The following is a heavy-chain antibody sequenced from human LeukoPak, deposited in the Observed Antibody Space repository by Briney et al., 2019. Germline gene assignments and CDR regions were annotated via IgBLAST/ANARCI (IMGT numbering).Heavy chain of an antibody. Sequence: GGSLRLSCAASGFSLRDYWMSWVRQAPGKGLEWVSLIYSAGSTYYADSVKGRFTISRDNSKNMVYLQMNSLRGEDTAVYYCAREKGYSSGWSGFNFWGQGTLVTVSS. D-gene: IGHD6-19*01. CDR2: IYSAGST. CDR3: AREKGYSSGWSGFNF. J-gene: IGHJ4*02. CDR1: GFSLRDYW. V-gene: IGHV3-53*01.